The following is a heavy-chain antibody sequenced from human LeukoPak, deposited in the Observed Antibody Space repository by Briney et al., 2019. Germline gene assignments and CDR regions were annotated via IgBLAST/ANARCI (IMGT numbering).Heavy chain of an antibody. CDR2: ISYDGSNK. Sequence: GRSLRLSCAASGFTFSSYAMHWVCQAPGKGLEWVAVISYDGSNKYYADSVKGRFTISRDNSKNTLYLQMNSLRAEDTAVYYCARAYRTTRIAVAGHYYGMDVWGQGTTVTVSS. D-gene: IGHD6-19*01. CDR3: ARAYRTTRIAVAGHYYGMDV. V-gene: IGHV3-30-3*01. CDR1: GFTFSSYA. J-gene: IGHJ6*02.